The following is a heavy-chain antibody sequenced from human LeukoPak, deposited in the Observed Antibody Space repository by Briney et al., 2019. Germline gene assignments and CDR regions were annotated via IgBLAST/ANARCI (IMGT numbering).Heavy chain of an antibody. D-gene: IGHD5-12*01. J-gene: IGHJ6*02. CDR1: GDTFRTYA. Sequence: ASVKVSCKASGDTFRTYAFSWVRQAPGQGLEWMGRIIPILDIRNYAQKFQGRVTFTADMSTSTANMEVSSLRSEDTAIYYCARHIGPTSRRSYYYYGLDVWGQGTTVTVSS. CDR2: IIPILDIR. V-gene: IGHV1-69*04. CDR3: ARHIGPTSRRSYYYYGLDV.